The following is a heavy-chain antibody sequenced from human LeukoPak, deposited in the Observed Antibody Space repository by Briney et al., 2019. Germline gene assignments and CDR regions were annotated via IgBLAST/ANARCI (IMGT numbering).Heavy chain of an antibody. CDR1: GGSISTYH. V-gene: IGHV4-59*01. D-gene: IGHD3-10*01. J-gene: IGHJ5*02. Sequence: PSETLSLTCNISGGSISTYHWSWVRQPPGKGLEWIGSIYNGGTTSYYNPSLKSRITISLDTSKRQFSLRLNSVTAADTAVYYCARVSSLWFGELFFDPWGQGTLVTVSS. CDR2: IYNGGTTS. CDR3: ARVSSLWFGELFFDP.